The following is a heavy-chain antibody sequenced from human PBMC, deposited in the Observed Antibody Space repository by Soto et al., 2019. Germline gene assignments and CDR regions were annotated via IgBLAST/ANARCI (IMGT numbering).Heavy chain of an antibody. CDR1: GFTFSSYG. CDR2: IWYDGSNK. V-gene: IGHV3-33*01. CDR3: ARDEQADFWSDANGYYYYYYYMDV. J-gene: IGHJ6*03. Sequence: PGGSLRLSCAASGFTFSSYGMHWVRQAPGKGLEWVAVIWYDGSNKYYADSVKGRVTISRDNSKNTLYLQMNSLRAEDTAVYYCARDEQADFWSDANGYYYYYYYMDVWGKGTTVTVSS. D-gene: IGHD3-3*01.